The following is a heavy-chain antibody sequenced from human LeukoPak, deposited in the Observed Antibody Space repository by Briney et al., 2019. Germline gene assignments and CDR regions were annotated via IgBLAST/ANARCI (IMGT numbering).Heavy chain of an antibody. CDR2: INPNSGGT. CDR1: GYTFTGYY. J-gene: IGHJ4*02. Sequence: ASVKVSCKASGYTFTGYYMHWVRQAPGQGLEWMGWINPNSGGTNYAQKFQGRVTMTRDTSISTAYMELSRLRSDDTAVYYCAIGWDIYHYGSGSYDYFDYWGQGTLVTVSS. CDR3: AIGWDIYHYGSGSYDYFDY. D-gene: IGHD3-10*01. V-gene: IGHV1-2*02.